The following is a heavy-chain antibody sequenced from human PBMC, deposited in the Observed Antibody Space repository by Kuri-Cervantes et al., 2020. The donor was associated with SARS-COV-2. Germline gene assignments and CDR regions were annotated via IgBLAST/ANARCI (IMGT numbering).Heavy chain of an antibody. CDR3: ARGVGAAVAGTLITIYYYYGMDV. CDR1: GGSFSGYY. J-gene: IGHJ6*02. Sequence: GSLRLSCAVYGGSFSGYYWSWIRQPPGKGLEWIGEINHSGSTNYNPSLKSRVTISVDTSKYQFSLKLSSVTAADTAVYYCARGVGAAVAGTLITIYYYYGMDVWGQGTTVTVSS. D-gene: IGHD6-19*01. CDR2: INHSGST. V-gene: IGHV4-34*01.